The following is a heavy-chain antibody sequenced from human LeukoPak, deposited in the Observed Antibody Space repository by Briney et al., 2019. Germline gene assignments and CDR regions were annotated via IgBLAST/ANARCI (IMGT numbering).Heavy chain of an antibody. J-gene: IGHJ6*02. CDR2: IYYTGTT. CDR3: AREDPQTTVPEGMDV. D-gene: IGHD4-17*01. Sequence: SETLSLTCTVSGGSISRYYWSWIRQSPGKGLEWIGYIYYTGTTKYNPSLKSRVTISVDTSKNQFSLKLSSVTAADTAVYYCAREDPQTTVPEGMDVWGQGTTVTVSS. CDR1: GGSISRYY. V-gene: IGHV4-59*01.